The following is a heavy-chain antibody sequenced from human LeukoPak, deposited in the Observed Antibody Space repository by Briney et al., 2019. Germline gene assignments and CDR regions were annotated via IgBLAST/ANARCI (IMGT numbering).Heavy chain of an antibody. D-gene: IGHD4-23*01. Sequence: SGTLSLTCAVSGGSISNNNWWNWVRQPPGQGLEWIGEVFHSGSTNYSPSLRSRVTISVDKSKNQFSLKLNSVTAADTAVYYCARGGGTPTTVVTPFDYWGQGTLVTVSS. V-gene: IGHV4-4*02. CDR2: VFHSGST. CDR3: ARGGGTPTTVVTPFDY. CDR1: GGSISNNNW. J-gene: IGHJ4*02.